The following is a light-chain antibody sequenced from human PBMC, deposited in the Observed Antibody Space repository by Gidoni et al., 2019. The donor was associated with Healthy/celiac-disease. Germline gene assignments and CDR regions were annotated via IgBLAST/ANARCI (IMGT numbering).Light chain of an antibody. J-gene: IGKJ5*01. Sequence: EIVMTHSPATLSVSPGERATLSCRASQSVSSNLAWYQQKPGQAPRLLIYGASTRATGIPARFSGSGSGTEFTLTISSLQSEDFAVYYCQQYNNWLEITFGQGTRLEIK. CDR3: QQYNNWLEIT. CDR1: QSVSSN. V-gene: IGKV3-15*01. CDR2: GAS.